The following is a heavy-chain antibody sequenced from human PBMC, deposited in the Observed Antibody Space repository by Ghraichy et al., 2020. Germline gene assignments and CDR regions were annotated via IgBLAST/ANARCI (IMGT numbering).Heavy chain of an antibody. Sequence: SLNISCAASGFTFDDYAMHWVRQAPGKGLEWVSGISWNSGSIGYADSVKGRFTISRDNAKNSLYLQMNSLRAEDTALYYCAKDRDYYDAFDIWGQGTMVTVSS. CDR2: ISWNSGSI. CDR3: AKDRDYYDAFDI. V-gene: IGHV3-9*01. CDR1: GFTFDDYA. J-gene: IGHJ3*02. D-gene: IGHD1-26*01.